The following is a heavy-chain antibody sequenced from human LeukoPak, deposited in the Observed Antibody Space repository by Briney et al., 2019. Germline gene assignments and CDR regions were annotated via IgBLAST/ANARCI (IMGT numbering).Heavy chain of an antibody. CDR1: GFTFSSYA. J-gene: IGHJ6*02. CDR3: AKDNGRYGMDV. Sequence: GGSLRLSCAASGFTFSSYAMSWVRQAPGKGLEWVSALSGSGSSTYYADSVKARFTISRDNSKNTLYLQMNSLRAEDTAVYYCAKDNGRYGMDVWGQGTTVTVSS. V-gene: IGHV3-23*01. CDR2: LSGSGSST. D-gene: IGHD4-17*01.